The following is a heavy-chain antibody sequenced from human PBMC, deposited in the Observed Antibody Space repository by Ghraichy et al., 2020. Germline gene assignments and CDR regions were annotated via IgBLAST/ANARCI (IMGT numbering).Heavy chain of an antibody. D-gene: IGHD4-23*01. CDR3: AKIGSVGWYFDY. J-gene: IGHJ4*02. Sequence: GSLRLSCAASGFTFSNYVMSWVRQAPGKGLQWVSIITGSAGSTYYAESVQGRFTISRDNSKNTLYLQLNSLRAEDTAVYYCAKIGSVGWYFDYWGQGTLVTVSS. CDR2: ITGSAGST. CDR1: GFTFSNYV. V-gene: IGHV3-23*01.